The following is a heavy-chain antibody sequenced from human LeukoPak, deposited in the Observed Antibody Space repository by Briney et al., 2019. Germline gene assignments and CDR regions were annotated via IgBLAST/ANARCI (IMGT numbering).Heavy chain of an antibody. V-gene: IGHV3-30*18. D-gene: IGHD6-13*01. CDR3: AKDAAAGTRPYYSDY. J-gene: IGHJ4*02. CDR1: GFTFSSYG. Sequence: GGSLRLSCAASGFTFSSYGMHWVRQAPGKGLEWVAVISYDGSNKYYADSVKGRFTISRDNSKNKLYLQMNSLRAEDTAVYYCAKDAAAGTRPYYSDYWGQGTLVTVSS. CDR2: ISYDGSNK.